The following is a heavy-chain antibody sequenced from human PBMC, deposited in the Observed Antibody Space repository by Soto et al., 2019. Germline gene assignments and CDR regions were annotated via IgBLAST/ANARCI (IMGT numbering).Heavy chain of an antibody. CDR1: SGSVSSRSYY. J-gene: IGHJ4*02. D-gene: IGHD4-4*01. Sequence: WETLSLTCTVSSGSVSSRSYYWNWIRQPPGKGLEWIGYIHNIRSTNYNPSLESRVTISVDTSKNQFSLKLSSVTAADTAVYYCAARQFRRSTGPFDYWGQGILVTVSS. V-gene: IGHV4-61*01. CDR3: AARQFRRSTGPFDY. CDR2: IHNIRST.